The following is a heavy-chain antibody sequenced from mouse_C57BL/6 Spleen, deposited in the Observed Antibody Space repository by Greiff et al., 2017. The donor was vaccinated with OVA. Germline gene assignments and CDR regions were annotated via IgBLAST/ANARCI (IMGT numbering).Heavy chain of an antibody. CDR3: APGHSNYPWFAY. D-gene: IGHD2-5*01. J-gene: IGHJ3*01. CDR2: INPSSGYT. V-gene: IGHV1-7*01. CDR1: GYTFTSYW. Sequence: QVQLQQSGAELAKPGASVKLSCKASGYTFTSYWMHWVKQRPGQGLEWIGYINPSSGYTKYNQKFKDKATLTADKSSSTAYMQLSSLTYEDSAVDYCAPGHSNYPWFAYWGQGTLVTVSA.